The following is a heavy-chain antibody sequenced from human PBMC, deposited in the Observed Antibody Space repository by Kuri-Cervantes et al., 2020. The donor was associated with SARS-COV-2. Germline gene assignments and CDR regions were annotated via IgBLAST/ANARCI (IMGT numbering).Heavy chain of an antibody. D-gene: IGHD3-22*01. J-gene: IGHJ4*02. Sequence: KISCKASGGTFSSYAISWVRQAPEQGLEWMGGIIPIFAKANYAQKFQGRVTITADQSTSTAYMELSSLRSEDTAVYYCARGPGLSDSRGYYYFYWGQGTLVTVSS. V-gene: IGHV1-69*01. CDR2: IIPIFAKA. CDR3: ARGPGLSDSRGYYYFY. CDR1: GGTFSSYA.